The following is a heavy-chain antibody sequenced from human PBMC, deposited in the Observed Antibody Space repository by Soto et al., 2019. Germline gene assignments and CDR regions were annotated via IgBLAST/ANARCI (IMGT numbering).Heavy chain of an antibody. CDR1: GVSISSGDYY. V-gene: IGHV4-30-4*01. D-gene: IGHD3-22*01. CDR3: AKKNYYDSSVYYDYFDY. CDR2: IYYSGST. J-gene: IGHJ4*02. Sequence: SETLSLTCTVSGVSISSGDYYWSWIRQPPGKGLEWIGYIYYSGSTYYNTSLKNRVTISVDTSKNQFSLKLSFVTAADGAVFYCAKKNYYDSSVYYDYFDYWGRGTLVTVSS.